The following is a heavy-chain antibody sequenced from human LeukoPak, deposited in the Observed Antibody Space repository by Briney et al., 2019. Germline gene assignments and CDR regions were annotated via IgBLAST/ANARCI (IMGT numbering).Heavy chain of an antibody. J-gene: IGHJ4*02. CDR3: ARDPGQIAAAGTGLTLFDY. D-gene: IGHD6-13*01. CDR2: IWYDGSNK. Sequence: PGGSLRLSCAASGFTFSSYGMHWVRQAPGKGLEWVAVIWYDGSNKYYADSVKGRFTISRDNSKNTLYLQMNSLRAEDTAVYYCARDPGQIAAAGTGLTLFDYWGQGTLVTVSS. CDR1: GFTFSSYG. V-gene: IGHV3-33*01.